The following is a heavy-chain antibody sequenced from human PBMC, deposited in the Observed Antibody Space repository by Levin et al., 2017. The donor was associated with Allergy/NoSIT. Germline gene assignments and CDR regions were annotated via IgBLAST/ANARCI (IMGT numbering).Heavy chain of an antibody. CDR3: ASNLGTYSYGPTDWFDP. J-gene: IGHJ5*02. CDR2: IIPIFGTA. V-gene: IGHV1-69*13. CDR1: GGTFSSYA. Sequence: SVKVSCKASGGTFSSYAISWVRQAPGQGLEWMGGIIPIFGTANYAQKFQGRVTITADESTSTAYMELSSLRSEDTAVYYCASNLGTYSYGPTDWFDPWGQGTLVTVSS. D-gene: IGHD5-18*01.